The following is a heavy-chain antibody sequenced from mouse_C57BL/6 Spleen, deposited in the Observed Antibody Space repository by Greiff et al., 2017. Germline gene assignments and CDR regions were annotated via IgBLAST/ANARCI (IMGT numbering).Heavy chain of an antibody. D-gene: IGHD2-4*01. CDR2: IDPEDGGT. CDR3: TEGLRRRDAMDY. V-gene: IGHV14-1*01. Sequence: VQLQQSGAELVRPGASVKLSCTASGFNIKDYYMHWVKQRPEQGLEWIGRIDPEDGGTEYAPKFQGKATMTADTSSNTAYLQLSSLTSEDTAVYYSTEGLRRRDAMDYWGQGTSVTVSS. J-gene: IGHJ4*01. CDR1: GFNIKDYY.